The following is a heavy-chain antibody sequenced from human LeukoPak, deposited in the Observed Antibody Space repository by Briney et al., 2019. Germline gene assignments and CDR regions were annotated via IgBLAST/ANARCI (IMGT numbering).Heavy chain of an antibody. V-gene: IGHV3-15*01. D-gene: IGHD3-22*01. CDR1: GFTFSNAW. Sequence: GGSLRLSCAASGFTFSNAWMSWVRQSPGKGLEWVGRIKSKTDGETTDYAAPVKDRFTISRDDSENTLYLQMNSLRAEDTAVYYCARDQLITMIGLVDYWGQGTLVTVSS. CDR3: ARDQLITMIGLVDY. CDR2: IKSKTDGETT. J-gene: IGHJ4*02.